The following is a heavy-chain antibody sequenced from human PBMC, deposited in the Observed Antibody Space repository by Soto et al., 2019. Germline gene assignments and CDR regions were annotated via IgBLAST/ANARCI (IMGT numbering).Heavy chain of an antibody. V-gene: IGHV1-18*01. J-gene: IGHJ4*02. CDR1: GYTFTSYG. CDR2: ISAYNGNT. Sequence: QVQLVQSGAEVKKPGASVKVSCKASGYTFTSYGISWVRQAPGQGLEWMGWISAYNGNTNYAQKLQGRVTMTTDTSTSTANMELRRLRADETVVYYGAGDTGFRSDYWGQGTLVTVSS. D-gene: IGHD2-8*02. CDR3: AGDTGFRSDY.